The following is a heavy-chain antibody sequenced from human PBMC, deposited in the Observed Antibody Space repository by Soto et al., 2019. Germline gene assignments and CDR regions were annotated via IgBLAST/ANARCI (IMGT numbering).Heavy chain of an antibody. J-gene: IGHJ5*02. CDR2: IYYSGST. CDR3: ARVPDR. Sequence: PSETLSLTCTVSGGSVSSGSYYWSWIRQPPGKGLEWIGYIYYSGSTNYNPSLKSRVAISVDTSKNQISLKLSSVTAADTAVYYCARVPDRWGQGTLVTVSS. D-gene: IGHD2-2*01. CDR1: GGSVSSGSYY. V-gene: IGHV4-61*01.